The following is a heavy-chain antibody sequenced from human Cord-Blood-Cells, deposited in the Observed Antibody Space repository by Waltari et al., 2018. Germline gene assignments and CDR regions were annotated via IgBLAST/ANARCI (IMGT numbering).Heavy chain of an antibody. J-gene: IGHJ4*02. Sequence: QVQLQQWGAGMLKPSETLSLTCAVHGGSFSGYYWSWIRQPPGKGLEWIGEINHSGSTNYNPSLKSRVTISVDTSKNQFSLKLSSVTAADTAVYYCARISKGMFDYWGQGTLVTVSS. CDR2: INHSGST. V-gene: IGHV4-34*01. CDR1: GGSFSGYY. CDR3: ARISKGMFDY.